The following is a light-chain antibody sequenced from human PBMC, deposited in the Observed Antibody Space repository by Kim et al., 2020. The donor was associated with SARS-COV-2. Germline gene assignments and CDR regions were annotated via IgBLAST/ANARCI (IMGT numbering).Light chain of an antibody. CDR3: SAWDSSLSAWV. V-gene: IGLV10-54*04. J-gene: IGLJ3*02. CDR2: RNN. Sequence: QTATLTCTGNSNNVGNEGAAWMQQHQGHPPELLSYRNNNRPSGISERFSASRSGNTASLTITGLQPEDEADYYCSAWDSSLSAWVFGGGTQLTVL. CDR1: SNNVGNEG.